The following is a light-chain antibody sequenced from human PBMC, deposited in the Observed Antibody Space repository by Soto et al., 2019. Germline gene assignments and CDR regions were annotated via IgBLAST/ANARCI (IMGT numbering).Light chain of an antibody. J-gene: IGKJ3*01. CDR3: QQYASSPPVT. CDR2: GAS. CDR1: QSFSSSY. V-gene: IGKV3-20*01. Sequence: IVLTQSPGALSLSPGERATLSCRASQSFSSSYLAWYQQKPGQAPRLLIYGASSRATGIPDRFSGSGSGTDFTLTNSRLEPEDFAVYYCQQYASSPPVTFGPGTKVDIK.